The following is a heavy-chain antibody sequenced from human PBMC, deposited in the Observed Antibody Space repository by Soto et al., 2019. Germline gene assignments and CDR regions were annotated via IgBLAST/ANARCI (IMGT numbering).Heavy chain of an antibody. CDR3: ARGGFD. CDR2: IFGADET. D-gene: IGHD3-16*01. CDR1: GLSVTASN. J-gene: IGHJ4*02. Sequence: EVQLVEPGGDRIQPGGSLRLSCAASGLSVTASNMNWVRQAPGKGLEWVSVIFGADETYYADSVRGRFTISRDNSKNTVYLQMDSLRTEDTALYYCARGGFDWGQGTLVTVSS. V-gene: IGHV3-53*01.